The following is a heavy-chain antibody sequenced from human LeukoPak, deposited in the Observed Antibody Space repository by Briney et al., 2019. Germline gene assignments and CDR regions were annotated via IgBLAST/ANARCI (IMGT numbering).Heavy chain of an antibody. CDR3: AKDSSGWYPHYYMDV. CDR1: GFTFSSYG. D-gene: IGHD6-19*01. V-gene: IGHV3-23*01. J-gene: IGHJ6*03. Sequence: GGSLRLSCTASGFTFSSYGMSWVRQAPGKGLEWVSAISGSGGSTYYADSVKGRFTISRDNSKNTLYLQMNSLRAEDTAVYYCAKDSSGWYPHYYMDVWGKGTTVTISS. CDR2: ISGSGGST.